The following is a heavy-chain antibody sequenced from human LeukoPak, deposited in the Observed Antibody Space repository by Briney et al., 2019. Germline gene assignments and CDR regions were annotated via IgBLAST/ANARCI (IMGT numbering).Heavy chain of an antibody. CDR2: INSDGSST. CDR1: GFTFSGYW. J-gene: IGHJ4*02. CDR3: AKWTGEWSQSGDSY. V-gene: IGHV3-74*01. Sequence: GSLRLSCAASGFTFSGYWMNWVRQAPGKGLVWVSRINSDGSSTSYADSVKGRFTISRDNSKNTLYLQMNSLRAEDTALYYCAKWTGEWSQSGDSYWGQGTLVTVSS. D-gene: IGHD3-3*01.